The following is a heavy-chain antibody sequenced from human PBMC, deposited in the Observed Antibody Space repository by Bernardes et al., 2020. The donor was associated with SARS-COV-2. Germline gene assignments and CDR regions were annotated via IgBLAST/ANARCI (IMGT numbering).Heavy chain of an antibody. CDR2: IIGSGGST. CDR1: GFTFSTYA. Sequence: GGSLRLSCAASGFTFSTYAMSWVRQAPGKGLEWVSAIIGSGGSTYYVDSVKGRFIISRDNSKSTLYLEMNSLRAEDTALYYCAKVIEDSGLIPFDCWGQGTLVSVSS. CDR3: AKVIEDSGLIPFDC. V-gene: IGHV3-23*01. D-gene: IGHD6-19*01. J-gene: IGHJ4*02.